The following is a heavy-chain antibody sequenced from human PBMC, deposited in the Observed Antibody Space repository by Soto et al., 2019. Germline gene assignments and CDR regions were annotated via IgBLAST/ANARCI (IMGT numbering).Heavy chain of an antibody. J-gene: IGHJ6*02. V-gene: IGHV3-30-3*01. D-gene: IGHD5-12*01. CDR1: GFTFSSYA. Sequence: VGSLRLSCAASGFTFSSYAMHWVRQAPGKGLEWVAVISYDGSNKYYADSVKGRFTISRDNSKNTLYLQMNSLRAEDTAVYYCARAGQYSGYDTYYYYYGMDVWGQGTTVTVSS. CDR3: ARAGQYSGYDTYYYYYGMDV. CDR2: ISYDGSNK.